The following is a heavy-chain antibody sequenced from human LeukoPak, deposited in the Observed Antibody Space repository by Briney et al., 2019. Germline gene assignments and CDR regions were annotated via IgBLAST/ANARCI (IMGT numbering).Heavy chain of an antibody. J-gene: IGHJ6*02. V-gene: IGHV1-18*01. D-gene: IGHD2/OR15-2a*01. CDR1: GYTFGTYG. Sequence: ASVKVSCKTSGYTFGTYGVSWVRQVPGQGLEWMGWISAYNGDTYYAPKFQGRVTMTTDTPTSTAYMEMRSLRSDDTAVYYCAKFHADYFYSYGMDVWGQGTTVTVSS. CDR2: ISAYNGDT. CDR3: AKFHADYFYSYGMDV.